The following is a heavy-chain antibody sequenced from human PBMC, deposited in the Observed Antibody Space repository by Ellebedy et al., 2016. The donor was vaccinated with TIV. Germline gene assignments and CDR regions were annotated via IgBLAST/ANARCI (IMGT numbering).Heavy chain of an antibody. CDR3: ARDRMMIGAFVAFDI. J-gene: IGHJ3*02. CDR1: GFTFSSYA. D-gene: IGHD3-22*01. CDR2: ISSSSSYI. Sequence: GESLKISXAASGFTFSSYAMSWVRQAPGKGLEWVSSISSSSSYIYYADSVKGRFTISRDNAKNSLYLQMNSLRAEDTAVYYCARDRMMIGAFVAFDIWGQGTMVTVSS. V-gene: IGHV3-21*01.